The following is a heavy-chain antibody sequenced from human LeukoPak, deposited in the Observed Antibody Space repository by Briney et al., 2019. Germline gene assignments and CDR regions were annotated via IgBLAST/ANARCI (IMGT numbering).Heavy chain of an antibody. CDR1: GGSISSSNW. Sequence: PSETLSLTCTVSGGSISSSNWWSWVRQPPGKGLECIGEIYHSGTTNYNPSLKSRVTISVDKSKNQFSLKVNSLTAADTAVYYCATNGYYCMDVWGKGTTVTVSS. V-gene: IGHV4-4*02. CDR3: ATNGYYCMDV. J-gene: IGHJ6*03. CDR2: IYHSGTT. D-gene: IGHD2-8*01.